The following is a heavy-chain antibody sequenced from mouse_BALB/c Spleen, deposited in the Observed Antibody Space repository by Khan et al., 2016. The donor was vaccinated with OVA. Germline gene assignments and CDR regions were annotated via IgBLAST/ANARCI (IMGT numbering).Heavy chain of an antibody. V-gene: IGHV3-2*02. Sequence: EVKLLESGPGLVKPSQSLSLTCTVTGYSITSDYAWNWIRQFPGNKLEWMGYISSSGSTNYNPALKSRISIHRDTSKNQFFLQLNSVTTENTATYYCARDGSRYNYAMDYWGQGTSVTVSS. J-gene: IGHJ4*01. CDR1: GYSITSDYA. D-gene: IGHD2-3*01. CDR3: ARDGSRYNYAMDY. CDR2: ISSSGST.